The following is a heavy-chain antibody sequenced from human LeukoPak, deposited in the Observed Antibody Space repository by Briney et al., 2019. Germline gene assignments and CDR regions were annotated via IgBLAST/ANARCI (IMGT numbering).Heavy chain of an antibody. CDR1: GGSISSGGYY. D-gene: IGHD3-22*01. J-gene: IGHJ4*02. CDR2: IYYSGST. CDR3: ARDSYYDSSGYYGLDY. Sequence: SETLSLTCTVSGGSISSGGYYWSWIRQHPGKGLEWLGYIYYSGSTYYNPSLKSRVTISVDTSKNQFSLKLSSVTAADTAVYYCARDSYYDSSGYYGLDYWGQGTLVTVSS. V-gene: IGHV4-31*03.